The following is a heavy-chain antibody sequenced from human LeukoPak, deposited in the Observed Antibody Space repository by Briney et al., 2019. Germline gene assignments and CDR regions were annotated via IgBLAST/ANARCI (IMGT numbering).Heavy chain of an antibody. V-gene: IGHV4-59*12. CDR2: IYYSGST. Sequence: SETLSLTCTVSGGSISSYYWSWIRQPPGKGLEWIGYIYYSGSTNYNPSLKSRVTISLDTSKNQFSLKLSSVTAADTAVYYCARRNRLRLGELSLYRANRIGAIDYWGQGTLVTVSS. D-gene: IGHD3-16*02. CDR3: ARRNRLRLGELSLYRANRIGAIDY. CDR1: GGSISSYY. J-gene: IGHJ4*02.